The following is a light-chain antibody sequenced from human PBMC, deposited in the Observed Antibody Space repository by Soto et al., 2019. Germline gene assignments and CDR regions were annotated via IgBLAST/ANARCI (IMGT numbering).Light chain of an antibody. J-gene: IGKJ5*01. CDR3: QQRNNWPPDIT. CDR1: QTVSTY. V-gene: IGKV3-11*01. CDR2: DAY. Sequence: EIVLTQSPVTLSLSPGDRATLSCRASQTVSTYLAWYQQKPGQATRLLIYDAYNRATGIPARVSGSGSETDFTLTIRSLEPEDLAVYYCQQRNNWPPDITFGQGTRLDIK.